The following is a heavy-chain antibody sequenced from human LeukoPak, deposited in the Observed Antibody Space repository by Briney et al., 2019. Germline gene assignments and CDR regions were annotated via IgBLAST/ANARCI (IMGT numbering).Heavy chain of an antibody. CDR3: ARDPEYQLLYYFDY. CDR2: ISGSGGST. J-gene: IGHJ4*02. V-gene: IGHV3-23*01. D-gene: IGHD2-2*01. CDR1: GFTFSSNA. Sequence: SGGSLRLSCAASGFTFSSNAMSWVRQAPGKGLEWVSGISGSGGSTNYADSVKGRFTISRDNSKNTLYLQMNSLRAEDTAVYYCARDPEYQLLYYFDYWGQGTLVTVSS.